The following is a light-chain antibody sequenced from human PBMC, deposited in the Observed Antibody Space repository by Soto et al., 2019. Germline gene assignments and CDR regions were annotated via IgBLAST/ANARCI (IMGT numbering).Light chain of an antibody. CDR3: SSYTSSSTYV. J-gene: IGLJ1*01. CDR1: SSDVGNSNG. CDR2: DVN. V-gene: IGLV2-18*02. Sequence: QSALTQPPSVPGSPVQSVAISCTETSSDVGNSNGVSWYHQPPGTAPKLIIYDVNNRPSGVPDRFSGSKSGNTASLTISGLQAEDEGDYYCSSYTSSSTYVFGTGTKVTVL.